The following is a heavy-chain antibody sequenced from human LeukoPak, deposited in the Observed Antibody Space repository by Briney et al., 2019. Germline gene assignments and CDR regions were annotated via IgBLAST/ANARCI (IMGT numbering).Heavy chain of an antibody. D-gene: IGHD6-19*01. CDR1: GYTFSDYY. CDR2: INPDSGGT. V-gene: IGHV1-2*06. CDR3: ARDLEQWFRQRDY. Sequence: ASVWVSCKASGYTFSDYYIHWVRQAPGQGLEWMGRINPDSGGTNYAPTFQGRVTITRDTSISTVYMSLRRLRSDDTAVYYCARDLEQWFRQRDYWGQGTLVTVSS. J-gene: IGHJ4*02.